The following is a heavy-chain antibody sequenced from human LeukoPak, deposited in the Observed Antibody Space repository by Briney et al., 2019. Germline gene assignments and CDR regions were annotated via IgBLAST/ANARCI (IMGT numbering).Heavy chain of an antibody. CDR1: GFTFSNYA. V-gene: IGHV3-23*01. CDR3: AKNRQQLDY. Sequence: GASLRLSCAASGFTFSNYAMSWVRQAPGKGLEWVSTISGSGGNTYYADSVKGRFTISRDSSKNTLYLQMNSLRAEDTAVYCCAKNRQQLDYWGQGTLVTVSS. D-gene: IGHD6-13*01. CDR2: ISGSGGNT. J-gene: IGHJ4*02.